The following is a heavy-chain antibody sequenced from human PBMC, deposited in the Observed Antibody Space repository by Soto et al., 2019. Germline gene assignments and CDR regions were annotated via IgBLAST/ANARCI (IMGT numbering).Heavy chain of an antibody. J-gene: IGHJ5*02. V-gene: IGHV4-39*01. CDR3: ARSIVDTITGGRWFDP. CDR2: VYYSGST. Sequence: SETLSLTCTVSGGSISSTSYYWGWIRQPPGKGLEWIASVYYSGSTYYSPSLKSRVTISVDTSKNQFSLKLSSVTAADTAVYYCARSIVDTITGGRWFDPWGQGTLVTVSS. D-gene: IGHD5-18*01. CDR1: GGSISSTSYY.